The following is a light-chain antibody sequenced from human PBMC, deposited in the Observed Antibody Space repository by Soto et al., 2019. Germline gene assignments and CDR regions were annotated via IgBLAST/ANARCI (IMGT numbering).Light chain of an antibody. V-gene: IGLV1-44*01. J-gene: IGLJ1*01. CDR2: YDN. CDR3: AAWDDSLNGRV. Sequence: QSVLTQPPSASGTPGQRVIISCSGSSSNLGSNSGNWYQQLPATAPKLLINYDNLRPSGVPDRISGSKSGTSASLAISGLHSDDEADYYWAAWDDSLNGRVFGTGTKVTVL. CDR1: SSNLGSNS.